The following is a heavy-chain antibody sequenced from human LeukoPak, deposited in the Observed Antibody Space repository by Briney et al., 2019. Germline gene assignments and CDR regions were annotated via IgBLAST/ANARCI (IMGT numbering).Heavy chain of an antibody. D-gene: IGHD3-10*01. CDR2: LRGSGGGT. CDR3: AKRGVVIRVFLVGFHKEAYYFDS. J-gene: IGHJ4*02. CDR1: GITLSNYG. V-gene: IGHV3-23*01. Sequence: GGSLRLSCAVSGITLSNYGMSWVRQAPGKGLEWVASLRGSGGGTNYADSVQGRFTISRDNPKNTLYLQMNSLRAEDTALYFCAKRGVVIRVFLVGFHKEAYYFDSWGQGALVTVSS.